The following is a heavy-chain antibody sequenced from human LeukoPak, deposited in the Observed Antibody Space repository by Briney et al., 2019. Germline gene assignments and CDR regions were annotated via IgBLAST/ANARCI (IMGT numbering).Heavy chain of an antibody. CDR1: GFTFSDYY. J-gene: IGHJ4*02. Sequence: PGGSLRLSCAASGFTFSDYYMSWIRQAPGKGLEWVSYISSSGRTIYYADSVTGRFTISSDNAEYSLYLQMNSLRVEDTAVYDCARVLGLYYVNYWGQGTLVTVSS. CDR3: ARVLGLYYVNY. CDR2: ISSSGRTI. V-gene: IGHV3-11*01. D-gene: IGHD3-10*02.